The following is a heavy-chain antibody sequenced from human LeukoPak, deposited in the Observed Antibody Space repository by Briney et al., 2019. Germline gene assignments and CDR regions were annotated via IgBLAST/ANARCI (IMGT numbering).Heavy chain of an antibody. V-gene: IGHV1-2*02. J-gene: IGHJ4*02. D-gene: IGHD3-22*01. CDR1: GYTFTSYD. Sequence: ASVKVSYKTSGYTFTSYDMHWVRQAPGQGLEWMGWMNPNNGGTNYAQKFQGRVTMTRDTSITTAYMELSRLRSEDTAVYFCARVEVSPAYSGEGTLVTVSS. CDR2: MNPNNGGT. CDR3: ARVEVSPAY.